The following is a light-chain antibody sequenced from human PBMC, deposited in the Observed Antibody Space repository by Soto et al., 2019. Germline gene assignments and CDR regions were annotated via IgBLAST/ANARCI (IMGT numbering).Light chain of an antibody. CDR2: DAS. CDR1: QNISSY. Sequence: IVLTQSPVTLSLSPGERATLSCRASQNISSYLIWYQQKPGQAPRLLIYDASNRATGIPDRFSGSGSGTVFTLTISRLEPEDLAVYYCQQYDNSVWTFGQGTKVDIK. J-gene: IGKJ1*01. CDR3: QQYDNSVWT. V-gene: IGKV3-20*01.